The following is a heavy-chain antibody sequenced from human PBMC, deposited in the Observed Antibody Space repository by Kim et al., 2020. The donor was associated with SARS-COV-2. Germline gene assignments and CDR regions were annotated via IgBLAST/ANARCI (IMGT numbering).Heavy chain of an antibody. D-gene: IGHD1-26*01. Sequence: GGSLRLSCAASGFTFSSYSMNWVRQAPGKGLEWVSSISSSSSYIYYADSVKGRFTICRDNAKGSLYLPRSSLRAEDTAFCAFSVDTFDLSVSYY. J-gene: IGHJ6*01. CDR1: GFTFSSYS. CDR3: SVDTFDLSVSYY. CDR2: ISSSSSYI. V-gene: IGHV3-21*01.